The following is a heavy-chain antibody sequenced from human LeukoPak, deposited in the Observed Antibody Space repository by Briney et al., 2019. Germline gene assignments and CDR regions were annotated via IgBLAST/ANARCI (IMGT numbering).Heavy chain of an antibody. Sequence: ASEKVSCKVSGYTLTELSMHWVRQAPGKGLEWMGGFDPEDGETISAQRFQGRVTMTEDTSTDTAYMELSSLRSEDTAVYYCAHLYYDFWSGYSPDAFDIWGQGTMVTVSS. CDR3: AHLYYDFWSGYSPDAFDI. J-gene: IGHJ3*02. CDR2: FDPEDGET. D-gene: IGHD3-3*01. V-gene: IGHV1-24*01. CDR1: GYTLTELS.